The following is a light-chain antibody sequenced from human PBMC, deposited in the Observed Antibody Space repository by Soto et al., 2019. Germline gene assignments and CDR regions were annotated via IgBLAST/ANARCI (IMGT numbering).Light chain of an antibody. CDR3: SSYAASDNCVV. J-gene: IGLJ2*01. CDR2: EVF. Sequence: QSALTQPPSASGSPGQSVTISCTGTSSDVGGYNIVSWYQQHPGNAPKLLIYEVFRRPSGVPDRFSGSKSGNTASLTVSGLQAEDEADYYCSSYAASDNCVVFGGGTKVTVL. V-gene: IGLV2-8*01. CDR1: SSDVGGYNI.